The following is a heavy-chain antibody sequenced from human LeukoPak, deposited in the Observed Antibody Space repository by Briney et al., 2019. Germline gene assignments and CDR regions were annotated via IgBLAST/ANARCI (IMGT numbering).Heavy chain of an antibody. CDR3: AREAVDLRAFDI. V-gene: IGHV4-34*01. CDR1: GGSFSGYY. Sequence: SETLSLTCAVYGGSFSGYYWSWIRQPPGKGLEWIGEINHSGSTNYNPSLKSRVTISVDTSKNQFSLKLSSVTAADTAVYYCAREAVDLRAFDIWGQGTMVTVSS. CDR2: INHSGST. J-gene: IGHJ3*02. D-gene: IGHD4-23*01.